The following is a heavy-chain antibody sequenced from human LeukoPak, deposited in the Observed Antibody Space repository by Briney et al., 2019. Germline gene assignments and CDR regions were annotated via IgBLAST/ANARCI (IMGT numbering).Heavy chain of an antibody. CDR2: ISSSSSYI. D-gene: IGHD6-19*01. J-gene: IGHJ6*03. CDR3: ARDHSSGWYGNMDV. V-gene: IGHV3-21*01. CDR1: GFTFTSYS. Sequence: GGSLRLSCAASGFTFTSYSMNWVRQAPGKGLEWVSSISSSSSYIYYADSVKGRFTISRDNAKSSLYLQMNSLRAEDTAVYYCARDHSSGWYGNMDVWGKGTTVTVSS.